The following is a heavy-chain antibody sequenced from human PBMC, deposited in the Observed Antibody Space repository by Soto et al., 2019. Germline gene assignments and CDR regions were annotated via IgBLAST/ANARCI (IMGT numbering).Heavy chain of an antibody. CDR3: ARYYRAAMAPLEY. Sequence: TLSLSCTVSLGSISSGGYYWSWIRQHPGKGLEWIGYIYYIGSTYYSPSLKSRVTISVDTSKNQFSLKLSSVTAPDTAVYCCARYYRAAMAPLEYWAKRTLVSVSS. CDR1: LGSISSGGYY. D-gene: IGHD5-18*01. V-gene: IGHV4-31*03. J-gene: IGHJ4*02. CDR2: IYYIGST.